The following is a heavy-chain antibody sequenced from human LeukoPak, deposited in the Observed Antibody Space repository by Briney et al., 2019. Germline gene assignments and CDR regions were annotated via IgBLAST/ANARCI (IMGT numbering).Heavy chain of an antibody. Sequence: ASVKVSCKASGGTFSSYAISWVRQAPGQGLEWMGGIIPILGIANYAQKFQGRVTITADKSTSTAYMELSRLRSEDTAVYYCAEGSGSDYMDPNWFDPWGQGTLVTVSS. CDR1: GGTFSSYA. CDR3: AEGSGSDYMDPNWFDP. CDR2: IIPILGIA. V-gene: IGHV1-69*04. D-gene: IGHD3-10*01. J-gene: IGHJ5*02.